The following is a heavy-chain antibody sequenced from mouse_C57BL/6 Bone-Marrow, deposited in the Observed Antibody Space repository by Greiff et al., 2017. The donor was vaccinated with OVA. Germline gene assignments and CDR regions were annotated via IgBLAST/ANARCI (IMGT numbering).Heavy chain of an antibody. D-gene: IGHD2-10*02. V-gene: IGHV5-6*02. Sequence: DVKLVESGGDLVKPGGSLKLSCAASGFTFSSYGMSWVRQTPDKRLEWVATISSGGSYTYYPDSVKGRFTISRDNAKNTLYLQMSSLKSEDTAMYYCARQGYGNYEWYFDVWGTGTTVTVSS. CDR2: ISSGGSYT. CDR1: GFTFSSYG. CDR3: ARQGYGNYEWYFDV. J-gene: IGHJ1*03.